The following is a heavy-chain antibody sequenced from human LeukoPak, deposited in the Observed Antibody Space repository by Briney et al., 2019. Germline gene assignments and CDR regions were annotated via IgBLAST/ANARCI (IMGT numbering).Heavy chain of an antibody. V-gene: IGHV5-51*01. Sequence: GESLKISCKGSGYSFTSYWIGWVRQMPGKGLEWMGIIYPGDSDTRYSPSFQGQVTISADKSISTAYLQWSSLKASDTAMYYCARHPSILGYSSNFDYWGQGTLVTVSS. CDR1: GYSFTSYW. D-gene: IGHD5-18*01. J-gene: IGHJ4*02. CDR3: ARHPSILGYSSNFDY. CDR2: IYPGDSDT.